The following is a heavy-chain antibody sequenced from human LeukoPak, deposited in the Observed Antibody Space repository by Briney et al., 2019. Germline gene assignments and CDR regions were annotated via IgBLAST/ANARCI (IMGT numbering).Heavy chain of an antibody. V-gene: IGHV4-39*07. J-gene: IGHJ5*02. CDR3: ARERLGYSRTARFDP. Sequence: PSETLSLTCTVSGGSISSSSYYWGWIRQPPGKGLEWIGSIYYSGSTNYNPSLKSRVTISVDTSKNQFSLKLSSVTAADTAVYYCARERLGYSRTARFDPWGQGTLVTVSS. CDR2: IYYSGST. CDR1: GGSISSSSYY. D-gene: IGHD6-13*01.